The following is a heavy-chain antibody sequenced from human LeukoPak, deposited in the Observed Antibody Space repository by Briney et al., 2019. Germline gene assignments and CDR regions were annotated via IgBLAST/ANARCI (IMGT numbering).Heavy chain of an antibody. D-gene: IGHD3-10*01. V-gene: IGHV3-30*18. CDR1: GFTFSGYG. CDR3: AKDVGRLLWVGELGD. J-gene: IGHJ4*02. Sequence: PGRSLRLSCAASGFTFSGYGMHWVRQAPGKGLEWVAVISYDGSNEYYEESVKGRSTLSRDNSKNTLYLQMNSLRAEDTAVYYCAKDVGRLLWVGELGDWGQGTLVTVSS. CDR2: ISYDGSNE.